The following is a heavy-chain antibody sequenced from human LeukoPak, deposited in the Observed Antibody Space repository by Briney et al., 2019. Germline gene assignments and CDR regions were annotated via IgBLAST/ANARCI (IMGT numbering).Heavy chain of an antibody. J-gene: IGHJ5*02. D-gene: IGHD2-2*01. Sequence: SETLSLTCAVYGGSFSGYSRSWIRQPPGKGLEWIGEIYHSGSTNYNPSLKSRVTISVDKSKNQFSLKLSSVTAADTAVYYCAMGYCSSTSCRTNWFDPWGQGTLVTVSS. V-gene: IGHV4-34*01. CDR1: GGSFSGYS. CDR3: AMGYCSSTSCRTNWFDP. CDR2: IYHSGST.